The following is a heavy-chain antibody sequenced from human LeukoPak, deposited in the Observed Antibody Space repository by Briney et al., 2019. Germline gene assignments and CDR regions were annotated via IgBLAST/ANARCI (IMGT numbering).Heavy chain of an antibody. V-gene: IGHV4-59*02. CDR2: LSYTGKT. D-gene: IGHD2-15*01. CDR3: SEGYSEPFVH. J-gene: IGHJ5*02. Sequence: PETLSVSCLVSGASVSTSHWNWIRQLPGKGLEWIGCLSYTGKTDYNPSLTSRVTISLGTSKNQVSLKLRSVTAADTAVYYCSEGYSEPFVHWGQ. CDR1: GASVSTSH.